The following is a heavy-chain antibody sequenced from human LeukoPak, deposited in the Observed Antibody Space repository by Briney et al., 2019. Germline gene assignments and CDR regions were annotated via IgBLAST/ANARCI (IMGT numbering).Heavy chain of an antibody. CDR3: ARSEYYYYYYYMDV. CDR2: IYYSGST. V-gene: IGHV4-34*01. D-gene: IGHD3-10*01. J-gene: IGHJ6*03. Sequence: SETLSLTCAVYGGSFIGFHWNWIRQPPGKGLEWIGSIYYSGSTYYNPSLKSRVTISVDTSKNQFSLKLSSVTAADTAVYYCARSEYYYYYYYMDVWGKGTTVTVSS. CDR1: GGSFIGFH.